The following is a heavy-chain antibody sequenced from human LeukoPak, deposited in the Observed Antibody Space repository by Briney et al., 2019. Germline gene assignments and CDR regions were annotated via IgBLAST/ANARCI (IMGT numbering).Heavy chain of an antibody. Sequence: PGESLKISCAASGFTFNTYAMSWVRQAPGMGLEWVSAIKSDGKPHYADSVKGRFTISRDNSKNTLSLQMNSLRAEDTALYYCAKCRVETYSSGWCNWLDPWGQGTQVTVSS. J-gene: IGHJ5*02. CDR2: IKSDGKP. CDR1: GFTFNTYA. CDR3: AKCRVETYSSGWCNWLDP. D-gene: IGHD6-19*01. V-gene: IGHV3-23*01.